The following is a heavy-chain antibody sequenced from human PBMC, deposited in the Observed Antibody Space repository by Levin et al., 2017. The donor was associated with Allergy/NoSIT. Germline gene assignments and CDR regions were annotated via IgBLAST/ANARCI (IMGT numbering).Heavy chain of an antibody. CDR2: INHSGST. CDR3: AREDDRIAVAGNGYPRFDY. J-gene: IGHJ4*02. V-gene: IGHV4-34*01. Sequence: SQTLSLTCAVYGGSFSGYYWSWIRQPPGKGLEWIGEINHSGSTNYNPSLKSRVTISVDTSKNQFSLKLSSVTAADTAVYYCAREDDRIAVAGNGYPRFDYWGQGTLVTVSS. D-gene: IGHD6-19*01. CDR1: GGSFSGYY.